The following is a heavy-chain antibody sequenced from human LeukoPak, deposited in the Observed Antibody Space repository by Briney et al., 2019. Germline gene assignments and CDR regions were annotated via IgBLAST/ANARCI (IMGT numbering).Heavy chain of an antibody. CDR2: ISAHNGKS. D-gene: IGHD4-11*01. J-gene: IGHJ4*02. CDR3: AREGYSNYDFDY. V-gene: IGHV1-18*01. Sequence: ASVNVSCKASGGTFSIYAISWVRQAPGQGLEWMGWISAHNGKSKYTQKFQGRVTMTTDTSTSTAYMELRSLRSDDTAVYYCAREGYSNYDFDYWGQGTLVTISS. CDR1: GGTFSIYA.